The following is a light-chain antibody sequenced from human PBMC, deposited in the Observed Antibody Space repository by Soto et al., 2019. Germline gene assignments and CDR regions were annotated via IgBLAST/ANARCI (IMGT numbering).Light chain of an antibody. CDR3: CSYRTGEKYL. Sequence: QSALTQPASVSGSPGQSITISCTETNSDVGGYNFVSWFQQHPGKAPKLIIFEVTKRPSGVSDRFSGSKSGNRASLTISGLQPEDEANYYCCSYRTGEKYLFGLGTKVTVL. J-gene: IGLJ1*01. V-gene: IGLV2-14*01. CDR2: EVT. CDR1: NSDVGGYNF.